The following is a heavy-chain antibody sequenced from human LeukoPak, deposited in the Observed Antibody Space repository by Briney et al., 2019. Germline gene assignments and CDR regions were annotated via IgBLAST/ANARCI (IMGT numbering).Heavy chain of an antibody. D-gene: IGHD3-9*01. Sequence: GESLKISCKGSGYSFTSYWIGWVRQMPGKVLEWMGIIYPGDSDTRYSPSFQGQVTISADKSISTAYLQWSSLKASDTAMYYCARLGVLRYFDWLGMDVWGKGTTVTISS. J-gene: IGHJ6*03. CDR3: ARLGVLRYFDWLGMDV. CDR2: IYPGDSDT. V-gene: IGHV5-51*01. CDR1: GYSFTSYW.